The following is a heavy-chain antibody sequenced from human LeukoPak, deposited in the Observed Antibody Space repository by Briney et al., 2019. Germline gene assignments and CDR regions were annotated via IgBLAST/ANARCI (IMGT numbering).Heavy chain of an antibody. V-gene: IGHV3-21*01. D-gene: IGHD1-26*01. CDR1: GFSFSSNS. CDR3: ARDRVGATTNFDY. J-gene: IGHJ4*02. Sequence: GGSLRLSCAASGFSFSSNSMNWVRQAPGKGLEWVSSISSSSSYIYYADSVKGRFTISRDNAKNSLYLQMNSLRVEDTAVYYCARDRVGATTNFDYWGQGTLVTVSS. CDR2: ISSSSSYI.